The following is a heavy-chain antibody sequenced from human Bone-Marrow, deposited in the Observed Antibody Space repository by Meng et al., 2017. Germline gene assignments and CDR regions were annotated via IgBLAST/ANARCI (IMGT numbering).Heavy chain of an antibody. CDR1: GGSFSDYY. V-gene: IGHV4-34*01. CDR3: ARGPTTMAHDFDY. CDR2: INHSGST. Sequence: QVQLQQLGEGLLKPSETLSLTCVVSGGSFSDYYWSWIRQPPGKGLEWIGEINHSGSTNYNPSLESRATISVDTSRNNLSLKLSSVTAADSAVYYCARGPTTMAHDFDYWGQGTLVTVSS. D-gene: IGHD4-11*01. J-gene: IGHJ4*02.